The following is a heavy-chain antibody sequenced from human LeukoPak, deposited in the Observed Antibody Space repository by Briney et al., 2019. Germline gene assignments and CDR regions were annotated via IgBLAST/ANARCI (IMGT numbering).Heavy chain of an antibody. J-gene: IGHJ4*02. CDR2: IYPGDSDT. V-gene: IGHV5-51*01. CDR3: ARHLGGVARILGLDY. D-gene: IGHD5-12*01. Sequence: GESLEISCKGSGYSFTSYWIGWVRQMPGKGLEWMGIIYPGDSDTRYSPSFQGQVTISADKSISTAYLQWSSLKASDTAMYYCARHLGGVARILGLDYWGQGTLVTVSS. CDR1: GYSFTSYW.